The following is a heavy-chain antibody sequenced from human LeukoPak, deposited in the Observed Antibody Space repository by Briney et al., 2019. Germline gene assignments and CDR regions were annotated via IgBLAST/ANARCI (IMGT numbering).Heavy chain of an antibody. Sequence: GSLRLSCAASGFTVSSNYMSRVRQAPGKGLEWVSVIYSGGSTYYADSVKGRFTISRDNSKNTLYLQMNSLRAEDTAVYYCARSLLTEADYWGQGTLVTVSS. CDR2: IYSGGST. D-gene: IGHD3-9*01. CDR1: GFTVSSNY. CDR3: ARSLLTEADY. J-gene: IGHJ4*02. V-gene: IGHV3-53*01.